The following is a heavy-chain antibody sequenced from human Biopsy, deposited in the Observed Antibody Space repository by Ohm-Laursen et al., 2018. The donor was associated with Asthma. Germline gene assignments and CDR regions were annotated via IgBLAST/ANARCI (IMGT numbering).Heavy chain of an antibody. J-gene: IGHJ4*02. Sequence: TLSLTCPVSGDSITSGGCCWNWIRQHPGKGLEWIGYIHHSGTSYFNPSLKSRVSFSRDMSKNQFSLRLSSVTAADTAMYYCARIPRRSGSYFVDYWGQGTLVTVSS. CDR1: GDSITSGGCC. CDR3: ARIPRRSGSYFVDY. CDR2: IHHSGTS. V-gene: IGHV4-31*03. D-gene: IGHD3-22*01.